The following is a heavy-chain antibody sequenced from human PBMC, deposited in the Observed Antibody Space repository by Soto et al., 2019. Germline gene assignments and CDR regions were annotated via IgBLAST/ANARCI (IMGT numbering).Heavy chain of an antibody. Sequence: ETLSLTCPVSGGSINSSNYYWGWIRQPPGKVLAWIGSIACSGSTCYNPSLRSRVTTFVDPSKNQFSLTLSSVTDADTAVYYCARLMAPLTVYGLDVWGQGTTVTVSS. D-gene: IGHD3-10*01. V-gene: IGHV4-39*01. CDR3: ARLMAPLTVYGLDV. J-gene: IGHJ6*02. CDR1: GGSINSSNYY. CDR2: IACSGST.